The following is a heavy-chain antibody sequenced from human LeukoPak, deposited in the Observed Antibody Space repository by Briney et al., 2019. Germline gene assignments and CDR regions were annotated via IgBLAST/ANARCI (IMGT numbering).Heavy chain of an antibody. CDR2: LNPSGGST. J-gene: IGHJ4*02. V-gene: IGHV1-46*01. Sequence: ASVKVSCKASGYTFTTYYMHWVRQAPGQGLEWMGILNPSGGSTTYALKFQGRVTMTRDTSTSTVYMELSSLRSEDTAVYYCARDGSTWQFDYWGQGTLVTVSS. D-gene: IGHD6-13*01. CDR3: ARDGSTWQFDY. CDR1: GYTFTTYY.